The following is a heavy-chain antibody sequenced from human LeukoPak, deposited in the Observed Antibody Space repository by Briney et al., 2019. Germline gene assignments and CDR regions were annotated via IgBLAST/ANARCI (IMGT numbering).Heavy chain of an antibody. D-gene: IGHD6-13*01. CDR1: GFIFRSYA. J-gene: IGHJ1*01. CDR2: ISNTGGST. Sequence: GGSLRLSCAASGFIFRSYAMSWVRQAPGKGLEWVSAISNTGGSTYYADSVKGRFTISRDNSKNTLYLQMNSLRAEDTAVYYCAKDLPPYSNIWYVYFHHWGQGTLVTVSS. V-gene: IGHV3-23*01. CDR3: AKDLPPYSNIWYVYFHH.